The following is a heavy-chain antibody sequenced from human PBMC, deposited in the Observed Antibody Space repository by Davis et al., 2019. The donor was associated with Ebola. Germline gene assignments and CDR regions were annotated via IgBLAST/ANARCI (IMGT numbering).Heavy chain of an antibody. CDR2: ISYDGSNK. V-gene: IGHV3-30*18. Sequence: PGGSLRLSCAASVFTFSSYGMHWVRQAPGQGLEWVAVISYDGSNKYYSDSVKGRFTISRDNSKNTLYLQMNSLRAEDTAVYYCAKGGYYGSGYDWYYFDYWGQGTLVTVSS. D-gene: IGHD3-10*01. CDR1: VFTFSSYG. J-gene: IGHJ4*02. CDR3: AKGGYYGSGYDWYYFDY.